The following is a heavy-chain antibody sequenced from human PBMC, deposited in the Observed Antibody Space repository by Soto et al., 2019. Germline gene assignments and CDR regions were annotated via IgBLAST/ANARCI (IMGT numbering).Heavy chain of an antibody. CDR1: GFTSSSYA. Sequence: GGSLRLSCAASGFTSSSYAMSWVRQAPGKGLEWVSAISSSSSTIYYADSVKGRFTISRDNAKNSLYLQMNSLRDEDTAVYYCACGEVATVHYYYYGMDVWGQGTTVTVSS. CDR2: ISSSSSTI. D-gene: IGHD5-12*01. V-gene: IGHV3-48*02. J-gene: IGHJ6*02. CDR3: ACGEVATVHYYYYGMDV.